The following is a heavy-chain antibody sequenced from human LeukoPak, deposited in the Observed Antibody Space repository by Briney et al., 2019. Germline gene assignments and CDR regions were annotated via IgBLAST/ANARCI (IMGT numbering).Heavy chain of an antibody. J-gene: IGHJ6*03. D-gene: IGHD3-3*01. CDR3: ARKGPKNYDFWSGYYSGGNYYYMDV. V-gene: IGHV4-34*01. CDR2: INHSGST. CDR1: GGSFSGYY. Sequence: SGTLSLTCAVYGGSFSGYYWSWIRQTPGKRLWRVGEINHSGSTNYNPSLQSRVTISVDTSKNQFSLKLSSVAAADTAVYYWARKGPKNYDFWSGYYSGGNYYYMDVWGKGTTVTVSS.